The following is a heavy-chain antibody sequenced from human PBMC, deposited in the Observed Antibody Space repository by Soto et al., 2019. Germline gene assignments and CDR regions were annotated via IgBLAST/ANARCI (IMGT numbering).Heavy chain of an antibody. J-gene: IGHJ4*02. CDR3: AKDRFGIVGPVDY. CDR1: GLIFSDYA. Sequence: GGSRRLSCAASGLIFSDYAMSWVRQAPGKGLECVACISGSGGDTFYADSVKGRFTISRDNSKNTLSLHMNSLRVDDTAVYFCAKDRFGIVGPVDYWGQGT. V-gene: IGHV3-23*01. D-gene: IGHD1-26*01. CDR2: ISGSGGDT.